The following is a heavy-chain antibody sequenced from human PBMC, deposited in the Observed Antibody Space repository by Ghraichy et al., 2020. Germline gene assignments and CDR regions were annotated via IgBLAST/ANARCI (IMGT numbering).Heavy chain of an antibody. CDR3: AKDRDYYDSSGYYFNAFDI. CDR2: IRGSGSST. J-gene: IGHJ3*02. V-gene: IGHV3-23*01. CDR1: EFTFSSYA. D-gene: IGHD3-22*01. Sequence: GGSRRREGEGVEFTFSSYAMTWVRQAPGKGLEWVSTIRGSGSSTYYTDSVKGRFTISRDNSKNTLYLQMNSLRAEDTAVYYCAKDRDYYDSSGYYFNAFDIWGQGTLVTVSS.